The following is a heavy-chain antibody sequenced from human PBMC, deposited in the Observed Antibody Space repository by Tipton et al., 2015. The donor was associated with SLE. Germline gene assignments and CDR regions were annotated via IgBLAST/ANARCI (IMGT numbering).Heavy chain of an antibody. CDR3: AKDPTMVQEVIMGGEFDY. D-gene: IGHD3-10*01. CDR1: GFTFDDYA. CDR2: ISWNSGNI. V-gene: IGHV3-9*01. Sequence: SLRLSCAASGFTFDDYAMHWVRQAPGKGLEWVSGISWNSGNIDYADSVKGRFTISRDNAKNSLYLQMNSLRAEDTALYYCAKDPTMVQEVIMGGEFDYWGQGTLVTVSS. J-gene: IGHJ4*02.